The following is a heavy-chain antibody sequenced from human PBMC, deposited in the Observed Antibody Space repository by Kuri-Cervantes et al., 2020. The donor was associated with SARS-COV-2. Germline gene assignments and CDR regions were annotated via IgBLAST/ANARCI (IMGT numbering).Heavy chain of an antibody. Sequence: GSLRLSCSVSGYFISNGYYWGWIRQSPGKGPEWIASMYHSGTTFYNPSLKSRVTISVDTSKNQFSLKLSSVTAADTAVYYCARGANYYDSSGYYYWGQGTLVTVSS. V-gene: IGHV4-38-2*02. CDR2: MYHSGTT. CDR1: GYFISNGYY. CDR3: ARGANYYDSSGYYY. J-gene: IGHJ4*02. D-gene: IGHD3-22*01.